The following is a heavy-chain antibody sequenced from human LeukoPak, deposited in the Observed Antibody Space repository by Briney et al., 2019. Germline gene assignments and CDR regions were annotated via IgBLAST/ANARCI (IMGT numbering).Heavy chain of an antibody. J-gene: IGHJ4*02. CDR3: ARDGGTYYYDSSGYLYYFDY. Sequence: GGSLRLSCAASGFTFSSYWMSWVRQAPGKGLEWVSGINWNGGSTGYADSVKGRFTISRDNAKNSLYLQMNSLRAEDTALYYCARDGGTYYYDSSGYLYYFDYWGQGTLVTVSS. V-gene: IGHV3-20*04. D-gene: IGHD3-22*01. CDR1: GFTFSSYW. CDR2: INWNGGST.